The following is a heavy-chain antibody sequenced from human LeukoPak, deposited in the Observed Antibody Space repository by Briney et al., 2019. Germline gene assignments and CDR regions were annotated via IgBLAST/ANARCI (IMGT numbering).Heavy chain of an antibody. Sequence: GGSLRLSCAASGFVFSTDGMTWVRQAPGQGLEWVSYITSSSTTIYYADSVKGRFTISRDNAESSLYLQMNSLRAEDTAVYYCASVRGSDWYHDYWGQGTLVTVSS. CDR3: ASVRGSDWYHDY. D-gene: IGHD3-16*01. CDR2: ITSSSTTI. CDR1: GFVFSTDG. V-gene: IGHV3-48*01. J-gene: IGHJ4*02.